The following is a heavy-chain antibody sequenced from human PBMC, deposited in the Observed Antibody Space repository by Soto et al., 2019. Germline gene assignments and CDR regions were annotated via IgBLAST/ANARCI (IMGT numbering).Heavy chain of an antibody. D-gene: IGHD7-27*01. J-gene: IGHJ3*02. CDR2: IYYSGST. CDR3: ARSSWGAREDDAFDI. V-gene: IGHV4-39*07. CDR1: GGSISSSSYY. Sequence: SETLSLTCTVSGGSISSSSYYWGWIRQPPGKGLEWLGSIYYSGSTYYNPSLKSRVTISVDTSKNQFSLKLSSVTAADTAVYYCARSSWGAREDDAFDIWGQGTMVTVSS.